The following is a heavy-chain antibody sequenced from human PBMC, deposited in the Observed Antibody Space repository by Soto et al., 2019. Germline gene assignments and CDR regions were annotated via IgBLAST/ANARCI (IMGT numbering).Heavy chain of an antibody. V-gene: IGHV4-59*01. CDR1: GGSISSYY. D-gene: IGHD3-3*01. Sequence: SETLSLTCTVSGGSISSYYWSWIRQPPGKGLEWIGYIYYSGSTNYNPSLKSRVTISVDTSKNQFSLKLSSVTAADTAVYYCARASRGYYDFWSGRGYFDYWGQGTLVTVSS. J-gene: IGHJ4*02. CDR2: IYYSGST. CDR3: ARASRGYYDFWSGRGYFDY.